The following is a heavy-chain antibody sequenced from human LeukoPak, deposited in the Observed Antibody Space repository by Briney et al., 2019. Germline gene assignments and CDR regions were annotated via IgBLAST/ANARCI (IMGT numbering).Heavy chain of an antibody. CDR3: ARGVDYDFWSGLIDYYGMDV. CDR1: GGTFSSYA. V-gene: IGHV1-69*13. D-gene: IGHD3-3*01. Sequence: SVKVSCKASGGTFSSYAISWVRQAPGQGLEWMGGIIPIFGTANYAQKFQGRVTITADESTSTAYMELSSLRSEDTAVYYCARGVDYDFWSGLIDYYGMDVWGQGTTVTVSS. CDR2: IIPIFGTA. J-gene: IGHJ6*02.